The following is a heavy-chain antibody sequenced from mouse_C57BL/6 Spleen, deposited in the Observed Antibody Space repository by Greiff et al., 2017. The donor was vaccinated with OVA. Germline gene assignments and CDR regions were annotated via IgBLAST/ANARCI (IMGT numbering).Heavy chain of an antibody. D-gene: IGHD1-1*01. Sequence: EVQRVESVAELVRPGASVKLSCTASGFNIKNTYMHWVKQRPEQGLEWIGRIDPANGNTKYAPKFQGKATITAVTSSNTAYLQLSSLTSEDTAIYYCASPTVVATSHYFDYWGQGTTLTVSS. CDR3: ASPTVVATSHYFDY. V-gene: IGHV14-3*01. CDR2: IDPANGNT. CDR1: GFNIKNTY. J-gene: IGHJ2*01.